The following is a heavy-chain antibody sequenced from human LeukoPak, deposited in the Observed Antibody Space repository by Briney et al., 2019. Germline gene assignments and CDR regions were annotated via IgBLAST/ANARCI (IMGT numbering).Heavy chain of an antibody. Sequence: NPSETLSLTCSVSGSSISRHYWTWLRQPPGKGLEWIGYTHFSGSTNYNPSLKSRATTSLDRAKNQISLTLTSVSAADTAVYFCARAKAAGSYDFWGQGTLVTVSS. V-gene: IGHV4-59*11. CDR1: GSSISRHY. CDR3: ARAKAAGSYDF. CDR2: THFSGST. D-gene: IGHD6-13*01. J-gene: IGHJ4*02.